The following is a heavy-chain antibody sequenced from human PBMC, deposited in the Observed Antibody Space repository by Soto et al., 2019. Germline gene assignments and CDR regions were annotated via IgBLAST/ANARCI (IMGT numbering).Heavy chain of an antibody. V-gene: IGHV3-23*03. CDR3: TKPRGDGYSDY. J-gene: IGHJ4*02. CDR2: INSDGFTT. CDR1: GFPFSIYA. Sequence: EGPLLDSGGGLVQPGGSPRLSCAASGFPFSIYAMRWVRQAPGKGLQWVSDINSDGFTTYYADSVKGRFTISRDNSRNTVYLQMNSLRAEDTAVYYCTKPRGDGYSDYWGQGTLVTVSS.